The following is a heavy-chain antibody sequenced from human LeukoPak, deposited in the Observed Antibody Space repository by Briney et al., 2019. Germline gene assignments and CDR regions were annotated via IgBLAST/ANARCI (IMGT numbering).Heavy chain of an antibody. V-gene: IGHV1-69*05. CDR1: GGTFSSYA. Sequence: SVKVSCKASGGTFSSYAISWVRQAPGQGLEWMGGIIPIFGTANYAQKLQGRVTMTTDTSTSTAYVELRSLRSDDTAVYYCARGSTVTTRYYYYYGMDVWGQGTTVTVSS. CDR2: IIPIFGTA. CDR3: ARGSTVTTRYYYYYGMDV. J-gene: IGHJ6*02. D-gene: IGHD4-17*01.